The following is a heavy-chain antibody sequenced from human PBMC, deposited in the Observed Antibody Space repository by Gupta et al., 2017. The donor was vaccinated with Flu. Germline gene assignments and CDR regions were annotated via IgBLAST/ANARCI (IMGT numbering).Heavy chain of an antibody. CDR3: ASPTYCSGGSCLWDYGMDV. CDR2: ISSSSSYI. V-gene: IGHV3-21*01. D-gene: IGHD2-15*01. CDR1: GFTFSSYS. Sequence: EVQLVESGGGLVKPGGSLRLSCAASGFTFSSYSMNWVRQAPGKGLEWVSSISSSSSYIYYADSVKGRFTISRDNAKNSLYLQMNSLRAEDTAVYYCASPTYCSGGSCLWDYGMDVWGQGTTVTVSS. J-gene: IGHJ6*02.